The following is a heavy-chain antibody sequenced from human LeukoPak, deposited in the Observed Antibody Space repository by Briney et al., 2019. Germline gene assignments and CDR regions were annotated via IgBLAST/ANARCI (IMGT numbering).Heavy chain of an antibody. V-gene: IGHV1-58*02. CDR2: IVVDSGHT. CDR3: AADLAVRGDYFDY. CDR1: GFTFTSSS. Sequence: SVKLSCKASGFTFTSSSMQWVRHARGQRLEWIVWIVVDSGHTNYARKFQESVTITRDMSTGTAYMELSSLRSEDTAVYYCAADLAVRGDYFDYWGQGTLVTVSS. D-gene: IGHD6-6*01. J-gene: IGHJ4*02.